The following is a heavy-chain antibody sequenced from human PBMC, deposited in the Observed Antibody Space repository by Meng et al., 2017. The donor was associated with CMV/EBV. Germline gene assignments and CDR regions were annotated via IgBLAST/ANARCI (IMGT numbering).Heavy chain of an antibody. CDR3: TTGVYCSSTSCSDY. CDR2: IRSKAYGGTT. V-gene: IGHV3-49*04. J-gene: IGHJ4*02. CDR1: GFTFGAYA. D-gene: IGHD2-2*01. Sequence: GGSLRLSCTASGFTFGAYAMSWVRQAPGKGLEWVGFIRSKAYGGTTEYAASVKGRFTISRDDSKSIAYLQMNSLKTEDTAVYYCTTGVYCSSTSCSDYWGQGTLVTVSS.